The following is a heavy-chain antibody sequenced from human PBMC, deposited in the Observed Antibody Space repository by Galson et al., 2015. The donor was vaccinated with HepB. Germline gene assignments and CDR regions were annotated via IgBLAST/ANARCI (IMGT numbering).Heavy chain of an antibody. J-gene: IGHJ4*02. D-gene: IGHD2-2*01. Sequence: SLRLSCAASGFTFSSYAMSWVRQAPGKGLEWVSAISGSGGSTYYADSVKGRFTISRDNSKDTLYLQMNSLRAEDTAVYYCAKDRAPVTQSHASCQDYWGQGTLVTVSS. CDR1: GFTFSSYA. V-gene: IGHV3-23*01. CDR3: AKDRAPVTQSHASCQDY. CDR2: ISGSGGST.